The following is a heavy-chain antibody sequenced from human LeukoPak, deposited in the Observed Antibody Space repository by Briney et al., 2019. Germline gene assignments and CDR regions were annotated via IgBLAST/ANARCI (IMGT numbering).Heavy chain of an antibody. CDR1: GYTFTSCY. V-gene: IGHV1-46*03. D-gene: IGHD2-2*01. J-gene: IGHJ4*02. Sequence: ASVKVSCKASGYTFTSCYMHWVRQAPGQGLEWMGLINPSGGSTSYAQKFQGRVTMTRDTSTSTVYMELSSLRSEDTAVYYCARSPKTHIVVVPAVDYWGQGTLVTVSS. CDR2: INPSGGST. CDR3: ARSPKTHIVVVPAVDY.